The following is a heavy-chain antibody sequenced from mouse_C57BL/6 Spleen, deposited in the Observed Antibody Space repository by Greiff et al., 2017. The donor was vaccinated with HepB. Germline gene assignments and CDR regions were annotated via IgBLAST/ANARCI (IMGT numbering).Heavy chain of an antibody. CDR1: GYTFTSYW. J-gene: IGHJ4*01. D-gene: IGHD1-1*01. V-gene: IGHV1-53*01. Sequence: VQLQQPGTELVKPGASVKLSCKASGYTFTSYWMHWVKQRPGQGLEWIGNINPSNGGTNYNEKFKSKATLTVDKSSSTAYMQLSSLTSEDSAVYYCAKGFPFITTVVADYAMDYWGQGTSVTVSS. CDR3: AKGFPFITTVVADYAMDY. CDR2: INPSNGGT.